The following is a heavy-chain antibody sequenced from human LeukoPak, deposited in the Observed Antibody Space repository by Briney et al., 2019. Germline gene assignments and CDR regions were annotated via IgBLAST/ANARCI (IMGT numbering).Heavy chain of an antibody. J-gene: IGHJ6*04. CDR1: GFTFSSHG. D-gene: IGHD6-19*01. CDR3: AKDTYSSGWYLGYYYGMDV. Sequence: GRSLRLSCAASGFTFSSHGMQWVRQAPGKGLEWVAVISYDGSYKYYGDSVKGRFTISRDNSKSTLYLQMNSLRAEDTAVYYCAKDTYSSGWYLGYYYGMDVWGKGTTVTVSS. CDR2: ISYDGSYK. V-gene: IGHV3-30*18.